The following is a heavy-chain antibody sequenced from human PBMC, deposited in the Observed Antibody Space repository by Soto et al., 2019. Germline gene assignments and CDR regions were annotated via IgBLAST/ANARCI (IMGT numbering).Heavy chain of an antibody. CDR2: IYYSGST. CDR3: ARGPLGYCSGGSCYSIESTIDY. V-gene: IGHV4-31*01. CDR1: GGSISSGGYY. D-gene: IGHD2-15*01. Sequence: QVQLQESGPGLVKPSQTLSLTCTVSGGSISSGGYYWSWIRQHPGKGLEWIGYIYYSGSTYYHPSLKSQVTISVDTSKNQYPLNLSAVTAADTAVYYCARGPLGYCSGGSCYSIESTIDYWGQGTLVTVSS. J-gene: IGHJ4*02.